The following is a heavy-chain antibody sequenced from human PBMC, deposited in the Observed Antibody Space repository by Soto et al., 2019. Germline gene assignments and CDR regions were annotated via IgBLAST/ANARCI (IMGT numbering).Heavy chain of an antibody. Sequence: PGGSLRLSCAASGLPFDTYGMHWVRQAPGKGLEWVAVISNVGSNKYYADSVKGRFTVSRDNSKKTLYLQMDSLRAEDTAVYYFAKAGPFGASHHSYYPCGMDVWGQGTTVTVSS. J-gene: IGHJ6*02. CDR1: GLPFDTYG. D-gene: IGHD2-15*01. CDR2: ISNVGSNK. V-gene: IGHV3-30*18. CDR3: AKAGPFGASHHSYYPCGMDV.